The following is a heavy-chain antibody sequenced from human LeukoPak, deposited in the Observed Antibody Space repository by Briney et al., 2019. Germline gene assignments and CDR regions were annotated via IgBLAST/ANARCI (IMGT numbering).Heavy chain of an antibody. CDR2: IYYSGST. Sequence: SETLSLTCNVSGGSISSSSYYWGRLRQPPGKGLEWIGNIYYSGSTYYNPSLKSRVTISVDTSKNQFSLKLSSVTAADTAVYYCARDQRWSARSYSYYYMDVWGKGTTVTVSS. CDR1: GGSISSSSYY. CDR3: ARDQRWSARSYSYYYMDV. J-gene: IGHJ6*03. D-gene: IGHD4-23*01. V-gene: IGHV4-39*07.